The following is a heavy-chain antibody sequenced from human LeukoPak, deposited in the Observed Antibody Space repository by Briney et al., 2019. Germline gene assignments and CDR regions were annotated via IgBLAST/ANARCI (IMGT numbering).Heavy chain of an antibody. D-gene: IGHD3-16*01. V-gene: IGHV3-53*01. CDR1: GFTVSSNY. CDR3: ARDRVGGRYYYGMDV. Sequence: GGSLRLSCAASGFTVSSNYMSWVRQAPGKGLEWVSVIYSGGSTYYAASVQGRFTISRDNSKNTLYLQMDSLRADDTAVYYCARDRVGGRYYYGMDVWGLGTTVTVSS. CDR2: IYSGGST. J-gene: IGHJ6*02.